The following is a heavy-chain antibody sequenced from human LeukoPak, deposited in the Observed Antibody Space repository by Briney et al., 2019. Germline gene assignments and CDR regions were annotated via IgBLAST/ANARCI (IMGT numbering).Heavy chain of an antibody. CDR2: ISAYNGNT. CDR3: ARAPIVGATPWSTPVGYYFDY. CDR1: GGTFSSYA. V-gene: IGHV1-18*01. Sequence: GASEKVSCKASGGTFSSYAISWVRQAPGQGLEWMGWISAYNGNTNYAQKLQGRVTMTTDTSTSTAYMELRSLRSDDTAVYYCARAPIVGATPWSTPVGYYFDYWGQGTLVTVSS. D-gene: IGHD1-26*01. J-gene: IGHJ4*02.